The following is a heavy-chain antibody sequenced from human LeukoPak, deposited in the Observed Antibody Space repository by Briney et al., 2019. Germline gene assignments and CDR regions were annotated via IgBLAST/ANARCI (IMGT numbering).Heavy chain of an antibody. CDR2: IYYSGST. D-gene: IGHD6-13*01. Sequence: SETLSVTCTVSGVSISCYYWSWIRQPPGKCLDLFGYIYYSGSTNYNPSLKSRVTISVDTSKNQLPLKLSSVTAADTAVYYCARFSVAAAGTGWFDPWGQGTLVTVSA. CDR1: GVSISCYY. J-gene: IGHJ5*02. CDR3: ARFSVAAAGTGWFDP. V-gene: IGHV4-59*01.